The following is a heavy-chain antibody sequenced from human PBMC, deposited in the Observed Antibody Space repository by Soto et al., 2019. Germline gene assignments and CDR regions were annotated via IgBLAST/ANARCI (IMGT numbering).Heavy chain of an antibody. V-gene: IGHV3-33*01. CDR1: GFIFSIFG. D-gene: IGHD7-27*01. CDR2: IWYDGSNT. J-gene: IGHJ4*02. Sequence: PGESLKISCAASGFIFSIFGMHWVRQGPGKGLEWVAHIWYDGSNTYYADSVKGRFTISRDNSRNTLYLQMNSLRAEDTAVYHCVRDLLGSGGHFDYWGQGTPVTVSS. CDR3: VRDLLGSGGHFDY.